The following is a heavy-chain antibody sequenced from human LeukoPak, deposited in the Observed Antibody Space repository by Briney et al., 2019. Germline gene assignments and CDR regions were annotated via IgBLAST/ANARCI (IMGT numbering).Heavy chain of an antibody. Sequence: SGGSLRLSCAASGFAFTRQAMGWVRQAPGKGLEWVSVISDSGTLTYYADSVKGRFTISRDNSKNTLFLQMNSLRAEDTAIYYCAKDARRTNGWYFFDSWGPGTLVTVSS. CDR2: ISDSGTLT. J-gene: IGHJ4*02. CDR3: AKDARRTNGWYFFDS. D-gene: IGHD2-15*01. CDR1: GFAFTRQA. V-gene: IGHV3-23*01.